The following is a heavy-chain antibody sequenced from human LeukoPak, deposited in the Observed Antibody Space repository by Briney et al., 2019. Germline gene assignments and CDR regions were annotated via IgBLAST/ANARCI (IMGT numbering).Heavy chain of an antibody. CDR1: GFTFSSYA. CDR3: AKSDYDILTGYYVY. Sequence: GGSLRPSCAASGFTFSSYAMSWVRQAPGKGLEWVSAISGSGGSTYYADSVKGRFTISRDNSKNTLYLQMNSLRAEDTAVYYCAKSDYDILTGYYVYWGQGTLVTVSS. J-gene: IGHJ4*02. V-gene: IGHV3-23*01. D-gene: IGHD3-9*01. CDR2: ISGSGGST.